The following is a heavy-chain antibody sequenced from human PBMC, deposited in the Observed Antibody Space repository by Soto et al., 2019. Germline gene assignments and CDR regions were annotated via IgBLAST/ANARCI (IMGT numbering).Heavy chain of an antibody. V-gene: IGHV1-18*01. J-gene: IGHJ6*02. CDR2: ISTYNDNT. CDR1: GYTYSTYG. Sequence: ASVKVSCKASGYTYSTYGINWVRQAPGQGLEWMGWISTYNDNTNYAQKFQGRVTMTRDTSTNTAYMELRSLRSDDTAVYYCARAAYCSRTTCYRVDVWGQGTTVTVSS. CDR3: ARAAYCSRTTCYRVDV. D-gene: IGHD2-2*02.